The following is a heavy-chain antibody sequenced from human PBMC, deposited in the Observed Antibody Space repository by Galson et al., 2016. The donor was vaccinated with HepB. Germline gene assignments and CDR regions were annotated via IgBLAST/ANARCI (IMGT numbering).Heavy chain of an antibody. D-gene: IGHD5-12*01. Sequence: SETLSLTCTVSGDSISSTNYYWAWIRQPPGKGLEWIGIIHYSGTNYYNPPLKRRLTISVATPKTQNPLKLTSMTAADTAVYYCARGGYSGYARLDYWGQGTLVTVSS. J-gene: IGHJ4*02. CDR2: IHYSGTN. CDR1: GDSISSTNYY. CDR3: ARGGYSGYARLDY. V-gene: IGHV4-39*06.